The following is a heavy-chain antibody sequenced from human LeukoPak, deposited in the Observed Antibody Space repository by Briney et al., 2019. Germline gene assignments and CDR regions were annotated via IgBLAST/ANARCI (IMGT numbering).Heavy chain of an antibody. CDR1: EYIFTNHY. V-gene: IGHV1-46*01. D-gene: IGHD5-18*01. J-gene: IGHJ4*02. Sequence: ASVKLSCKASEYIFTNHYMHWVRQAPGQGLEWMGLINPSGGSTSYAPKFQGRVVMTKDTSTSTVYLDLSSLRFEDTALYYCARMGMDSAMVTNFFDSWGQGTMVTVSS. CDR2: INPSGGST. CDR3: ARMGMDSAMVTNFFDS.